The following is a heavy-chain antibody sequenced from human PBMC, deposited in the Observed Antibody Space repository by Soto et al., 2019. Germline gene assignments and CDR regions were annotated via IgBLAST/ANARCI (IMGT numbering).Heavy chain of an antibody. CDR2: INPNSGDT. V-gene: IGHV1-2*02. Sequence: WXACGXXFTGXXXXWVXQAPGQGLEWMGWINPNSGDTNSAQKFQGRVTMTRDTSISTVYMELSGLRSDDTAVYYCARGVYYYGMDVWGQGTSVTVSS. J-gene: IGHJ6*02. CDR3: ARGVYYYGMDV. CDR1: GXXFTGXX.